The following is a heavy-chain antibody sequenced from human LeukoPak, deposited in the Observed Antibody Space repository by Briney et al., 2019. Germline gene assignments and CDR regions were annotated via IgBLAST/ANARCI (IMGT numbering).Heavy chain of an antibody. Sequence: SETLSLTCTVSGGSISSYYWSWIRQPPGRGLEWIGYIYDSGSTNYNPSLKSRVTISVDTSKNQFSLKLSSVTAADTAVYYCARSWAVDAFDIWGQGTMVTVSS. V-gene: IGHV4-59*01. CDR2: IYDSGST. CDR3: ARSWAVDAFDI. D-gene: IGHD6-19*01. CDR1: GGSISSYY. J-gene: IGHJ3*02.